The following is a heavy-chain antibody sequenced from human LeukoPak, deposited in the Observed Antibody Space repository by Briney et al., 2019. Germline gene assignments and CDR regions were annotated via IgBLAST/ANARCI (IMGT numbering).Heavy chain of an antibody. V-gene: IGHV4-39*01. CDR1: GGSISGSSYY. Sequence: PSETLSLTCTVSGGSISGSSYYWGWIRQPPGKGLEWIGSIYYSGTTYYNPSLKSRVTISVDTSKNQFSLKLNSVTAADTAVYYCARQPYYYYYYMDVWGKGTTVTISS. CDR3: ARQPYYYYYYMDV. J-gene: IGHJ6*03. CDR2: IYYSGTT.